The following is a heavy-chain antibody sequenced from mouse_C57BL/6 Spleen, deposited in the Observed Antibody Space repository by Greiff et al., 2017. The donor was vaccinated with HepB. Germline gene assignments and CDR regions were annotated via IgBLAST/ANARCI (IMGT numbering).Heavy chain of an antibody. CDR2: IHPNSGST. D-gene: IGHD1-1*01. CDR1: GYTFTSYW. V-gene: IGHV1-64*01. Sequence: VQLQQPGAELVKPGASVKLSCKASGYTFTSYWMHWVKQRPGQGLEWIGMIHPNSGSTNYSEKFKSKATLTVDKSSSTAYMQLSSLTSEDSAVYYCARSRNYYGSSYGFAYWGQGTLVTVSA. J-gene: IGHJ3*01. CDR3: ARSRNYYGSSYGFAY.